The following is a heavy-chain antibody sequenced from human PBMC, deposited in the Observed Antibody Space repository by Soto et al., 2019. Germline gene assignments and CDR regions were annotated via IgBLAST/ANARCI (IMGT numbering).Heavy chain of an antibody. Sequence: EEQLVESGGGLVQSGGSLRLSCAASEFTFSSYWMHWVRQAPGKGLVWVSRIDNDGRGTIYADSVKGRFTVTRDNTKNTLYLQMNSLRDEDTAVYYCSRGGFNHGFDIGCQGTMVTVSS. CDR2: IDNDGRGT. CDR3: SRGGFNHGFDI. CDR1: EFTFSSYW. J-gene: IGHJ3*02. V-gene: IGHV3-74*01.